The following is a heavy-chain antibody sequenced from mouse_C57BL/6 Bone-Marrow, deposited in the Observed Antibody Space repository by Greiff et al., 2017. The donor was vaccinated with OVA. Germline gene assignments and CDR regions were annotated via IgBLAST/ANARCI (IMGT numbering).Heavy chain of an antibody. J-gene: IGHJ2*01. Sequence: QVQLQQSGAELVRPGASVTLSCKASGYTFTDYEMHWVKQTPVHGLEWIGAIDPETGGTAYNQKFKGKAILTADKSSSTAYMELLSLTSDASAVYYCTRYYSPYAYWGQGTTLTVSS. CDR2: IDPETGGT. CDR3: TRYYSPYAY. V-gene: IGHV1-15*01. D-gene: IGHD2-12*01. CDR1: GYTFTDYE.